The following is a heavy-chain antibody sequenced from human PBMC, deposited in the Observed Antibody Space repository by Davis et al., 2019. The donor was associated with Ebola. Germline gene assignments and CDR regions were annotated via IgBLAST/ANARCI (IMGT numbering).Heavy chain of an antibody. Sequence: SVKVSCKASGGTFSSYAISWVRQAPGQGLEWMGGIIPIFGTANYAQKFQGRVTITADESTSTAYMELSSLRSEDTAVYYCARDGLYDSYYFDYWGQGTLVTVSS. D-gene: IGHD5/OR15-5a*01. V-gene: IGHV1-69*13. CDR2: IIPIFGTA. CDR3: ARDGLYDSYYFDY. CDR1: GGTFSSYA. J-gene: IGHJ4*02.